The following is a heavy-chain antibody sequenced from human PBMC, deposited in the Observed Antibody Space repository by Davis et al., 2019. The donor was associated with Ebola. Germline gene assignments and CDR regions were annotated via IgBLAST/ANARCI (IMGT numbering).Heavy chain of an antibody. J-gene: IGHJ6*02. CDR2: INTNTGNP. D-gene: IGHD3-10*01. V-gene: IGHV7-4-1*02. CDR3: ARPMVRGAYYYYYGMDV. Sequence: ASVNVSCKASGYTFTSYAMNWVRQAPGQGLEWTGWINTNTGNPTYAQGFTGRFVFSLDTSVSTAYLQISSLKAEDTAVYYCARPMVRGAYYYYYGMDVWGQGTTVTVSS. CDR1: GYTFTSYA.